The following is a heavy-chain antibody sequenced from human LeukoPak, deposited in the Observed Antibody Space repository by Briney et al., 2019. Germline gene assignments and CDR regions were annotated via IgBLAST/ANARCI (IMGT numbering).Heavy chain of an antibody. D-gene: IGHD3-10*01. CDR1: EYTFTRYC. V-gene: IGHV1-18*04. CDR3: AREGSDDAFDL. J-gene: IGHJ3*01. Sequence: ASVKVSCKASEYTFTRYCMHWVRQAPGQGLEWMGWISAYNGDTNYAQKFQGRVTMTTDTSTSTAYMELRSLRSDDTAVYYCAREGSDDAFDLWGQGTLVTVSS. CDR2: ISAYNGDT.